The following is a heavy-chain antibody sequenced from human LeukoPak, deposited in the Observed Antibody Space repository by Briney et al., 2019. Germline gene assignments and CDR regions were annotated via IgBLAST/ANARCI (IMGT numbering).Heavy chain of an antibody. CDR3: ARDECSHGSCFSDY. J-gene: IGHJ4*02. V-gene: IGHV4-59*01. CDR1: GVSITTYY. D-gene: IGHD2-15*01. Sequence: RPSETLSLTCTVSGVSITTYYWSWIRQPPGKGLEWIGCIYCSGNTNNSPSLKNRLTISLDTPRNQFSLKLTSVTAADTAVYYCARDECSHGSCFSDYWGQGTLVTVSS. CDR2: IYCSGNT.